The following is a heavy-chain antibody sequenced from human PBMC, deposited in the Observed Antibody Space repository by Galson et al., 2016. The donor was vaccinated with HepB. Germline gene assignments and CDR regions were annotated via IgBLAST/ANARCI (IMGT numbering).Heavy chain of an antibody. J-gene: IGHJ6*02. CDR1: GYTFDSYW. CDR3: ARSLPGSYDFWGAIYNYYAMDV. D-gene: IGHD3-3*01. V-gene: IGHV5-51*01. Sequence: QSGAEVKKPGESLKISCRGSGYTFDSYWIGWVRQMPGKGLEWMAIIYHGDFVIRYSPSFHGQVTISVDKSISTAYLQWSSLTASDTAMYYCARSLPGSYDFWGAIYNYYAMDVWGQGTTVIVS. CDR2: IYHGDFVI.